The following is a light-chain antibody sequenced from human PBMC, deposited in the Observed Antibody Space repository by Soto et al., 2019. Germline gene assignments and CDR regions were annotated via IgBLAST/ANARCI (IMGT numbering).Light chain of an antibody. CDR1: QSVSSNY. J-gene: IGKJ2*02. CDR2: AAS. V-gene: IGKV3-20*01. CDR3: QLYGSSPPRCT. Sequence: EIVLTQSPGTLYLSPGERATLSCRASQSVSSNYLAWYQQKRGQAPRLLIYAASARATGIPDRFSGSGSGTDFTLTISRLEPEDFAVYFCQLYGSSPPRCTFAQGTKLEIK.